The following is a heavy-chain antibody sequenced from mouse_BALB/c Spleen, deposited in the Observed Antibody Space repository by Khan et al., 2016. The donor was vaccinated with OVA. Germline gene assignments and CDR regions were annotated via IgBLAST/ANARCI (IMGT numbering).Heavy chain of an antibody. CDR2: IHYSGCT. CDR3: VRAGATVITYWYFDV. V-gene: IGHV3-1*02. J-gene: IGHJ1*01. Sequence: QLEESGPDLAKPSHSLSLTCTVTGYSITSGYSWHWIRQFPGNKLEWMGYIHYSGCTNYNPSLKSRISFTRDTSKTQFFLQLNSVTTEDTATYYCVRAGATVITYWYFDVWGAGTTVTVSA. D-gene: IGHD1-1*01. CDR1: GYSITSGYS.